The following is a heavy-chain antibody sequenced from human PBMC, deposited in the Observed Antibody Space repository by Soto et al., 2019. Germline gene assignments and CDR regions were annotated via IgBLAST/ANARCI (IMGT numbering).Heavy chain of an antibody. D-gene: IGHD6-13*01. J-gene: IGHJ4*02. CDR2: IRGSGGST. CDR1: GFTFSSYA. V-gene: IGHV3-23*01. CDR3: AKGDTTSWLGPMN. Sequence: EVQLLESGGGLVQPGGSLRLSCAASGFTFSSYAMNWVRQAPGKGLEWVSAIRGSGGSTYYADSVKGRFTISRDNSKNTLYLQMNSLRAEDTAVYYCAKGDTTSWLGPMNWGQGTLVTVSS.